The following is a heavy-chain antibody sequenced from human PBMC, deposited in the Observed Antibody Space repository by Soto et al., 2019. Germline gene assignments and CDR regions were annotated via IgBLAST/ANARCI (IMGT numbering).Heavy chain of an antibody. Sequence: GGSLRLSCAASGFTFSSYGMHWVRQAPGKGLEWVAVISYDGSNKYYADSVKGRFTISRDNSKNTLYLQMNSLRAEDTAVYYCAKDEQQLGPYYFDYWGQGTLVTVSS. CDR2: ISYDGSNK. CDR1: GFTFSSYG. V-gene: IGHV3-30*18. CDR3: AKDEQQLGPYYFDY. J-gene: IGHJ4*02. D-gene: IGHD6-13*01.